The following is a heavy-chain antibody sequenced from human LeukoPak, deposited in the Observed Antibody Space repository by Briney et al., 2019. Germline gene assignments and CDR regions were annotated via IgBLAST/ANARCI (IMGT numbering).Heavy chain of an antibody. CDR1: GFTFSSYA. J-gene: IGHJ4*02. V-gene: IGHV3-23*01. CDR2: ISGSGGST. Sequence: GGSLRLSCAASGFTFSSYAMSWVRQAPGKGLEWDSAISGSGGSTYYADSVKGRFTISRDNSKNTLYLQMNSLRAEDTAVYYCAKDRDSGYLRHLDYWGQGTLVTVSS. D-gene: IGHD5-12*01. CDR3: AKDRDSGYLRHLDY.